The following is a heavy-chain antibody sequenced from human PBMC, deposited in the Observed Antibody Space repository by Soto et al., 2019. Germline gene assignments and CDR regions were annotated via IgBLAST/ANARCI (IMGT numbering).Heavy chain of an antibody. D-gene: IGHD6-6*01. J-gene: IGHJ6*02. Sequence: ASVKVSCKASGYTFTSYDINWVRQATGQGLEWMGWMNANNGNTEYAQKFQGRVTITRDTSTSTAYMELSSLRSEDTAVYYCARDGAARPADYYYYGMDVWGQGTTVTVSS. CDR3: ARDGAARPADYYYYGMDV. V-gene: IGHV1-8*01. CDR2: MNANNGNT. CDR1: GYTFTSYD.